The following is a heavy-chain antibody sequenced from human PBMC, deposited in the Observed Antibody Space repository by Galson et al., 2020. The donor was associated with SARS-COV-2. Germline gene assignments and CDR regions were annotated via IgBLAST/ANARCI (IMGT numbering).Heavy chain of an antibody. J-gene: IGHJ5*02. CDR3: AHRRSMLVELDT. Sequence: SGPTLVKPTQTLTLTCTFSGFSLNSSGVGVAWIRQPPGKALEWLALIYWDDDKRYSPSLKNRLTITKDTSKNQVVLTMTNMDPVDTATYYCAHRRSMLVELDTWGQGTLVTVSS. CDR1: GFSLNSSGVG. CDR2: IYWDDDK. D-gene: IGHD2-15*01. V-gene: IGHV2-5*02.